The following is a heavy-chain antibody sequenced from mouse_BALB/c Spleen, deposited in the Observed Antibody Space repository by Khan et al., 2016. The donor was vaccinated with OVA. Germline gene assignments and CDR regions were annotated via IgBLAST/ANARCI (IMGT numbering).Heavy chain of an antibody. CDR1: GYSITSGYY. CDR3: ARGARATYYFDY. J-gene: IGHJ2*03. V-gene: IGHV3-6*02. Sequence: EVKLEESGPGLVKPSQSLSLTCSVTGYSITSGYYWNWIRQFPGNKLEWMGYISYDGSDKCNPSLKNRFSITRDTSKNQLSLKLQSVTTDDTATYYCARGARATYYFDYWGQGTSPTVSS. CDR2: ISYDGSD. D-gene: IGHD3-1*01.